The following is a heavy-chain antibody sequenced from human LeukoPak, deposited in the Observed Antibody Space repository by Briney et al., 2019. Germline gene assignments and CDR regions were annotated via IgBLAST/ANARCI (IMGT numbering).Heavy chain of an antibody. V-gene: IGHV4-59*01. CDR3: AREGTAGTNLNWFDP. J-gene: IGHJ5*02. CDR2: ISYSGST. D-gene: IGHD1-1*01. Sequence: SETLSLTCTVSGGSISSYYWSWIRQPPGKGLEWIGYISYSGSTNFNPSLKSRVTISVDTSKNQFSLKLSSVTAADTVVYYCAREGTAGTNLNWFDPWGQGTLVTVSS. CDR1: GGSISSYY.